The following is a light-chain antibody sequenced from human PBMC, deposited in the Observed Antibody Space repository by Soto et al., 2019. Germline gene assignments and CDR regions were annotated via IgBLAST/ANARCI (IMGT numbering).Light chain of an antibody. CDR2: GAS. CDR1: QTVSSSY. J-gene: IGKJ1*01. CDR3: QQYGSSPWT. V-gene: IGKV3-20*01. Sequence: EIVLTQSPGTLSLSPGDRATLSCRASQTVSSSYLAWYQQKPGQAPRLLIYGASSRATGIPDRFSGSGSGTGFSLTISRLEPEDFAVYYCQQYGSSPWTFGQGTKVEIK.